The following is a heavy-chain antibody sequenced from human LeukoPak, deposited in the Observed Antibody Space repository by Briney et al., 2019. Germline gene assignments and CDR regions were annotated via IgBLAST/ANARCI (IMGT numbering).Heavy chain of an antibody. CDR1: GGSFSVYY. V-gene: IGHV4-39*01. J-gene: IGHJ1*01. Sequence: SETLSLTCAVFGGSFSVYYWGWIRQPPGKGLEWIGSIYYSGSTYYNPSLKSRVTISVDTSKNQFSLKLSSVTAADTAVYYCARHRRSGSSSSGDHAEYFQHWGQGTLVTVSS. CDR2: IYYSGST. CDR3: ARHRRSGSSSSGDHAEYFQH. D-gene: IGHD6-6*01.